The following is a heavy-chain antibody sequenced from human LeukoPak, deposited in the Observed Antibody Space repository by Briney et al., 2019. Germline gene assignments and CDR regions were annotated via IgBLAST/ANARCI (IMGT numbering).Heavy chain of an antibody. CDR1: GLSLSCYY. V-gene: IGHV4-59*01. CDR3: ARAGCSSTSCYLSH. CDR2: MYFIGGT. Sequence: SETVSLLCTVSGLSLSCYYWRWIGPPARKGLDGIGYMYFIGGTNYNHSLKSGVNISVDTSKHQFSLKLSSVTAADTAVYYCARAGCSSTSCYLSHWGQGTLVTVSS. J-gene: IGHJ4*02. D-gene: IGHD2-2*01.